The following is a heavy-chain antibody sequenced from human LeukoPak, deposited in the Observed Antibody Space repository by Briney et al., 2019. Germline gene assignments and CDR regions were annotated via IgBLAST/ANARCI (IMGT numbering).Heavy chain of an antibody. V-gene: IGHV1-8*01. Sequence: GASEKVSCKASGYTYTSFDFNWVRQAAGQWLELMGWTKSNNGHTGYAQKFQGRVTMTRDTSISTAYMDLSRLRSDDTAVYYCAREVGSSGSRGHYDYGMNVWGQGTTVTVSS. CDR3: AREVGSSGSRGHYDYGMNV. CDR1: GYTYTSFD. J-gene: IGHJ6*02. CDR2: TKSNNGHT. D-gene: IGHD3-22*01.